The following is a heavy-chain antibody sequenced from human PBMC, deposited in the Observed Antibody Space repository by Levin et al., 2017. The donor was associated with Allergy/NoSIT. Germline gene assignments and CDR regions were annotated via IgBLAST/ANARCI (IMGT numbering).Heavy chain of an antibody. D-gene: IGHD3-10*01. CDR2: MYYSGST. CDR3: ARILVRGVPFDY. V-gene: IGHV4-61*01. CDR1: GGSVRSGSYY. J-gene: IGHJ4*02. Sequence: SQTLSLPCTVSGGSVRSGSYYWSWIRQPPGKGLEWIGYMYYSGSTNYNPSLKSRVTISVDTSKNQISLKLSSVTAADTAVYYCARILVRGVPFDYWGQGTLVTVSS.